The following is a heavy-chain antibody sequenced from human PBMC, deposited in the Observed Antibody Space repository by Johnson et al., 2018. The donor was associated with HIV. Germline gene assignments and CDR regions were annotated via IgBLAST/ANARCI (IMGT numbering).Heavy chain of an antibody. CDR2: ISYDGSNK. J-gene: IGHJ3*02. CDR1: GFTFSSYA. CDR3: ARPLMVYASDAFDI. Sequence: QVQLVESGGGVVQPGRSLRLSCAASGFTFSSYAMHWVRQAPGKGLEWVAVISYDGSNKYYADSVKGRFTISRDNSKNTLYLQMNSLRAEDTVVYYCARPLMVYASDAFDIWGQGTMVTVSS. V-gene: IGHV3-30-3*01. D-gene: IGHD2-8*01.